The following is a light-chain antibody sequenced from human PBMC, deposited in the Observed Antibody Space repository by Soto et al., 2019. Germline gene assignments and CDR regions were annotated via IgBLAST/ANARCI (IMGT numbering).Light chain of an antibody. J-gene: IGKJ4*01. CDR1: QSISSW. V-gene: IGKV1-5*01. Sequence: DIQMTQSPSTLSASVGDRVTITCRASQSISSWLAWYQQKPGKAPKLLIYDASSLESGVPSRFSGSGSGTEFTLTISSLQPDDFAPYYCQQYNSYSFTFGGGTKVDIK. CDR2: DAS. CDR3: QQYNSYSFT.